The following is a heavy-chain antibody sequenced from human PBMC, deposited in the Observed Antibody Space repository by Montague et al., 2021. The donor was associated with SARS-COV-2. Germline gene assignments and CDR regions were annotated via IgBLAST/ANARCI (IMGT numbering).Heavy chain of an antibody. CDR1: GFTFSNST. J-gene: IGHJ6*02. V-gene: IGHV3-23*01. CDR3: AKDSYYYGLGYGMDV. CDR2: SSGSDGGT. Sequence: SRRLSCVASGFTFSNSTMNWVRQAPGKGLEWVSGSSGSDGGTHYSDSVKGRFTISRDNSKNVLYLQMNSLRAEDTALYYCAKDSYYYGLGYGMDVWGQGTTGTDTS. D-gene: IGHD3-10*01.